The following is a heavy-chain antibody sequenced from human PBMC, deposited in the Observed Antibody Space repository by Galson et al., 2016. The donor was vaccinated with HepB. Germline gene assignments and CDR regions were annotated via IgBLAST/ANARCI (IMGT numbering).Heavy chain of an antibody. V-gene: IGHV4-4*02. D-gene: IGHD6-13*01. CDR3: ARVVRWYEGGFDP. CDR2: FYPSGRS. J-gene: IGHJ5*02. Sequence: ETLSLTCAVSGGSVSSSNWWSWVRQPPGKGLEWIGEFYPSGRSHYNPSLKSRVTISIDKSKNQFSLKLSSVTAAATAMYYCARVVRWYEGGFDPWGQGTLVTVSS. CDR1: GGSVSSSNW.